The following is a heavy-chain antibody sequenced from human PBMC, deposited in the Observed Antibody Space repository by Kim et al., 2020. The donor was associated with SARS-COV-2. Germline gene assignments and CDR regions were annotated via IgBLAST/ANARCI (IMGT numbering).Heavy chain of an antibody. D-gene: IGHD4-4*01. V-gene: IGHV4-4*07. J-gene: IGHJ4*02. CDR2: IYTTGTT. CDR3: ASEMTTMRGLDY. CDR1: GCSISNYF. Sequence: SETLSLTCSVSGCSISNYFWTWIRQPAGKGLEWIGRIYTTGTTNYNSSLKSRVTMSVDTPKNQFSLELTSVTAAETAVYYCASEMTTMRGLDYWGQGTLGTVHS.